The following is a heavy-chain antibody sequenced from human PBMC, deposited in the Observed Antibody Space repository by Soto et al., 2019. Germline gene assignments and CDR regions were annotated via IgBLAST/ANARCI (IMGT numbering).Heavy chain of an antibody. V-gene: IGHV3-23*01. Sequence: VGSLRLSCAASGFTFSSFAMCRVRQAPGKGLEWVSSISVSGGTTYYADSVKGRFTISRDNSKNTLNLQMNSLRVEDTAVYYCAKDGYSITRNKPLDYWGQGTLVTVSS. CDR3: AKDGYSITRNKPLDY. J-gene: IGHJ4*02. CDR2: ISVSGGTT. CDR1: GFTFSSFA. D-gene: IGHD2-2*01.